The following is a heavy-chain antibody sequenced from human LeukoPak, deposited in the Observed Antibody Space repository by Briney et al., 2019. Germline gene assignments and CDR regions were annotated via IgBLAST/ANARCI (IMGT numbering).Heavy chain of an antibody. Sequence: GGSLRLSCAASGFTFNTFNMNWVRQAPGKGLEWVSSITSGGDYIYYADSVKGRFTTSRDNAKNSLSLQLNSLRVEDTAVHYCARGHYDVLAASYKWTPDYWGQGTLVTVSS. J-gene: IGHJ4*02. CDR3: ARGHYDVLAASYKWTPDY. D-gene: IGHD3-9*01. CDR1: GFTFNTFN. V-gene: IGHV3-21*01. CDR2: ITSGGDYI.